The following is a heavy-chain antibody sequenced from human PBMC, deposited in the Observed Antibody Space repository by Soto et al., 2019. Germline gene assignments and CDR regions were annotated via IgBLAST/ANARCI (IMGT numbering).Heavy chain of an antibody. Sequence: GGSLRLSCAASRFTFNIFAMGWVRQPPGQGLEWISGISGSGESTYYADSVKGRFTISRDDSKNTVHLELNSLKAEDTAVYYCAKDGGITMFRGRARGFDIWGPGTMVTVSS. V-gene: IGHV3-23*01. CDR3: AKDGGITMFRGRARGFDI. D-gene: IGHD3-10*01. CDR1: RFTFNIFA. CDR2: ISGSGEST. J-gene: IGHJ3*02.